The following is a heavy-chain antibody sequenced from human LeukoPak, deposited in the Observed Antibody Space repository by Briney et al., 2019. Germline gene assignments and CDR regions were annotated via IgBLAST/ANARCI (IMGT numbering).Heavy chain of an antibody. Sequence: SETLSLTCAVYGGFFGGYYWSWIRQPPGKGLEWIGYIYYSGSTNYNPSLKSRVTISVDTSKNQFSLKLSSVTAADTAVYYCARGSGNYYYGSGRQAGNYYYMDVWGKGTTVTISS. J-gene: IGHJ6*03. CDR3: ARGSGNYYYGSGRQAGNYYYMDV. D-gene: IGHD3-10*01. CDR2: IYYSGST. CDR1: GGFFGGYY. V-gene: IGHV4-59*01.